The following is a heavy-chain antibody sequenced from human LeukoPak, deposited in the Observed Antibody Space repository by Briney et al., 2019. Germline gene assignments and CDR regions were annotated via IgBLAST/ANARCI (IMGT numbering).Heavy chain of an antibody. J-gene: IGHJ3*02. Sequence: GGCLRLSCAASGFTFDEYAMHWVRQAPGKGLEWVSGISYSSATIGYVDSVKGRFIISRDNAKNSLFLQMNSLRVDDTAVYYCAREPERSTGLYSDAFDMWGQGTMVTVSS. CDR1: GFTFDEYA. CDR2: ISYSSATI. CDR3: AREPERSTGLYSDAFDM. D-gene: IGHD6-19*01. V-gene: IGHV3-9*01.